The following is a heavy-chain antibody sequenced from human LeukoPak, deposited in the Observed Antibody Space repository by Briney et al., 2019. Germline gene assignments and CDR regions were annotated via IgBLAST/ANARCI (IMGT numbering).Heavy chain of an antibody. V-gene: IGHV4-34*01. Sequence: SETLSLTCAVYGGSFSGYYWSWIRQPPGKGLEWIGEINHSGSTNYNPSLKSRVTISVDTSKNQFSLKLSSVNAADTAVYYCARLPSYYGSGNRDYWGQGTLVTVSS. D-gene: IGHD3-10*01. CDR1: GGSFSGYY. CDR2: INHSGST. CDR3: ARLPSYYGSGNRDY. J-gene: IGHJ4*02.